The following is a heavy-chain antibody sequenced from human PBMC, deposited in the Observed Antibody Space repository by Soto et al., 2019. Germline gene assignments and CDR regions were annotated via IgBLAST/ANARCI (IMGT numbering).Heavy chain of an antibody. CDR1: GYTFTGYY. CDR3: ARGPLIRIAARPHAYSWFDP. D-gene: IGHD6-6*01. Sequence: ASVKVSCKASGYTFTGYYMHWVRQAPGQGLEWMGWINPNSGGTNYAQKFQGRVTMTRDTSISTAYMELSRLRSDDTAVYYCARGPLIRIAARPHAYSWFDPWGQGTLVTVSS. V-gene: IGHV1-2*02. J-gene: IGHJ5*02. CDR2: INPNSGGT.